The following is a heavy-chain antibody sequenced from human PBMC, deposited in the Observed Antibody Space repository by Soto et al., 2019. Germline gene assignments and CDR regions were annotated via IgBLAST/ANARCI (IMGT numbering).Heavy chain of an antibody. CDR2: VYTSGST. V-gene: IGHV4-4*07. J-gene: IGHJ6*02. Sequence: QVQLQESGPGLVKPSETLSLTCTVSGGSISSYYWSWIRQPAGKGLEWIGRVYTSGSTNYNPSLRGRVTMSVDTSKNQFSLKLNSVTAADTAVYYCARDRPIVATSGYGMDVWGQGTAVTVSS. D-gene: IGHD5-12*01. CDR1: GGSISSYY. CDR3: ARDRPIVATSGYGMDV.